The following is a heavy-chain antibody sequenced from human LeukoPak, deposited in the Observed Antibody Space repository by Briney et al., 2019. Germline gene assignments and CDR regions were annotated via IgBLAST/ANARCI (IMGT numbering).Heavy chain of an antibody. CDR2: IRYDGSNK. CDR3: AKDGAPSRLSSSWYVFYYYMDV. D-gene: IGHD6-13*01. J-gene: IGHJ6*03. Sequence: GGSLRLSCAASGFTFSSYGMHWVRQAPGKGLEWVAFIRYDGSNKYYADSVKGRFTISRDNSKNTLYLQMNSLRAEDTAVYYCAKDGAPSRLSSSWYVFYYYMDVWGKGTTVTISS. CDR1: GFTFSSYG. V-gene: IGHV3-30*02.